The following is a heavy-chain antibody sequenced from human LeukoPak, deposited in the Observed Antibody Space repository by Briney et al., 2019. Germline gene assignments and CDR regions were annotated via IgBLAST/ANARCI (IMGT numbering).Heavy chain of an antibody. V-gene: IGHV3-23*01. Sequence: GGSLRLSCAASASTFSNYAMSWVRQAPGKGLEWVSGISGSGASTYYADSVKGRFTISRDNSKNTLYLQMNSLRAEDTAVYYCAKVLSGYYYYYMDVWGKGTTVTISS. CDR1: ASTFSNYA. CDR3: AKVLSGYYYYYMDV. J-gene: IGHJ6*03. CDR2: ISGSGAST.